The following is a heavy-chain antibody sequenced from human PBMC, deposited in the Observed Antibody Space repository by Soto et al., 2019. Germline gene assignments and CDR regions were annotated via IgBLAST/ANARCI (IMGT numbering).Heavy chain of an antibody. CDR1: GYTFTSYA. Sequence: ASVKVSCKASGYTFTSYAMHWVRQAPGQRLEWMGWINAGNGNTKYSQKFQGRVTITRDTSASTAYMELSSLRSEDTAVYYCARRKIFPPQFDPWGQGTLVTVSS. J-gene: IGHJ5*02. V-gene: IGHV1-3*01. D-gene: IGHD3-3*01. CDR2: INAGNGNT. CDR3: ARRKIFPPQFDP.